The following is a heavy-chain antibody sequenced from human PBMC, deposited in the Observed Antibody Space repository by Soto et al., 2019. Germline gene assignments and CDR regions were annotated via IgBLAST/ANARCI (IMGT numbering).Heavy chain of an antibody. CDR2: VSTYNANT. J-gene: IGHJ6*04. CDR3: AREGYCSSGIGALCSHDYFGMDF. CDR1: GYPFTRYG. V-gene: IGHV1-18*01. Sequence: ASVKVSCKASGYPFTRYGITWVRQAPGQGLEWMGWVSTYNANTNYAQKFQGRVTMTTDTSTHTAFMELRSLTSDDTALYYCAREGYCSSGIGALCSHDYFGMDFWGEGTTVTVYS. D-gene: IGHD2-2*01.